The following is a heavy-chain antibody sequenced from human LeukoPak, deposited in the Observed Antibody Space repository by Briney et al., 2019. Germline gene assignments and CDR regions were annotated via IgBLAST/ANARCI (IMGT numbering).Heavy chain of an antibody. D-gene: IGHD3-9*01. Sequence: PGGSLRLSCAASGFTFSSYGMHWVRQAPGKGLEWVAVIWYDGSNKYYADSVKGRFTISRDNSENTLYLQMNSLRAEDTAVYYCARDSYDILTGSPQGTFDYWGQGTLVTVSS. CDR1: GFTFSSYG. CDR2: IWYDGSNK. J-gene: IGHJ4*02. V-gene: IGHV3-33*01. CDR3: ARDSYDILTGSPQGTFDY.